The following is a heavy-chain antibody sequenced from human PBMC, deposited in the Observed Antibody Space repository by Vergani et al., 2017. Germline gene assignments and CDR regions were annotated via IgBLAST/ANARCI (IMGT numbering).Heavy chain of an antibody. V-gene: IGHV1-2*02. CDR2: INPNTGGT. CDR1: GYTFIGYY. CDR3: ARGATCFDY. Sequence: QVQLVQSGAEVKKPGASVKVSCKTSGYTFIGYYMHWVRQAPGQGLEWMGWINPNTGGTNYAQKFQGRVTLTTDTSISTAYMELSRLRSDDTAIYKCARGATCFDYWGKGPQVTVSS. J-gene: IGHJ4*02.